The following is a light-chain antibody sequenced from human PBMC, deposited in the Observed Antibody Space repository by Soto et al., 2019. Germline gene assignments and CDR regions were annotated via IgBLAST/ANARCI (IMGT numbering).Light chain of an antibody. CDR1: QSISNF. CDR3: QQSYITPRS. Sequence: DIQMTQSPSSLSASVGDRVSITCRASQSISNFLNWYQHKPGKAPRLLIYASSILESGVPSRFSGSGSGTDFTLTISSLQPEDFATYYCQQSYITPRSFGQGTKVELK. CDR2: ASS. J-gene: IGKJ1*01. V-gene: IGKV1-39*01.